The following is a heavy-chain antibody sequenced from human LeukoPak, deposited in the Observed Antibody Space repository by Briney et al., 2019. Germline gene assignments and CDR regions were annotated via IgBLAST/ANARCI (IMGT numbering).Heavy chain of an antibody. CDR3: ARADHDYGDYSSFDY. J-gene: IGHJ4*02. CDR2: IYHSGRT. CDR1: GGSFSSYY. D-gene: IGHD4-17*01. Sequence: PSETLSLTCAVYGGSFSSYYWSWIRQPPGKGLEWIGYIYHSGRTNYNPSLKSRVTISVDTSKNQFSLKLSSVTAADTAVYYCARADHDYGDYSSFDYWGQGTLVTVSS. V-gene: IGHV4-59*01.